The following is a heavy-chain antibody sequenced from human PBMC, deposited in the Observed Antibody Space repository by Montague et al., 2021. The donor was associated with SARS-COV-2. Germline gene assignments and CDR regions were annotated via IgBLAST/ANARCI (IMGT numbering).Heavy chain of an antibody. D-gene: IGHD3-22*01. J-gene: IGHJ6*02. CDR3: ARGGGYYNYGLDV. V-gene: IGHV4-59*01. CDR1: GGSTSNNY. Sequence: SETLSLTCTVSGGSTSNNYWRWIRQPPGRGLEWIGYIYYSGSTDYSPSLKSRVTISLDTSKNQFSLKVTSVTAADTAVYYCARGGGYYNYGLDVWGPGTTVTVSS. CDR2: IYYSGST.